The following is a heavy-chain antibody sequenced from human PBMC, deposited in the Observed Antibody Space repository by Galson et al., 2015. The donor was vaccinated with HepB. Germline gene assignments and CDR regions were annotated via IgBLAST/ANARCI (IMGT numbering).Heavy chain of an antibody. CDR2: IYYSGST. CDR3: AREPWNAGGFDAFDI. Sequence: LSLTCTVSGGSVSSGSYYWSWIRQPPGKGLEWIGYIYYSGSTNYNPSLKSRVTISVDTSKNQFSLKLSSVTAADTAVYYCAREPWNAGGFDAFDIWGQGTMVTVSS. V-gene: IGHV4-61*01. CDR1: GGSVSSGSYY. J-gene: IGHJ3*02. D-gene: IGHD1-1*01.